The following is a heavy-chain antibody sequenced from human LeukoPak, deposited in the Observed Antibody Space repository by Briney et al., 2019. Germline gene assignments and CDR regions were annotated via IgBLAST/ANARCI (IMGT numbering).Heavy chain of an antibody. V-gene: IGHV3-64*01. CDR2: ISSNGGST. J-gene: IGHJ3*02. Sequence: PGGSLRLSCAASGFTFSSYAMHWVRQAPGKGLEYVSAISSNGGSTYYANSVKGRFTISRDNSKNTLYLQMNSLRAEDTAVYYCAKAIAEDDAFDIWGQGTMVTVSS. CDR3: AKAIAEDDAFDI. D-gene: IGHD6-13*01. CDR1: GFTFSSYA.